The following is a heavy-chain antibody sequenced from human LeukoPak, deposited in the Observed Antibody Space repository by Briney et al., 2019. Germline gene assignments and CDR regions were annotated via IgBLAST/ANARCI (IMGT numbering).Heavy chain of an antibody. CDR1: GYTFTSYG. V-gene: IGHV1-18*01. CDR2: ISAYNGNT. Sequence: ASVKVSCKASGYTFTSYGISWVRQAPGQGLEWMGWISAYNGNTNYAQKLQGRVTMTTDTSTSTAYMELRSLRSDDTAVYYCARVSLTYYDSSGYYGGEWFDPWGQGTLDTVSS. D-gene: IGHD3-22*01. J-gene: IGHJ5*02. CDR3: ARVSLTYYDSSGYYGGEWFDP.